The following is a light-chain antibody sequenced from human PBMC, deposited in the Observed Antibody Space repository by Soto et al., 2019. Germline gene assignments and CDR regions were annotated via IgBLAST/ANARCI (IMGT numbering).Light chain of an antibody. Sequence: DVVMTQPPLSLSVAPGQPASISCKSSQSLLHITGETFLFWYLQKPGQSPQLLIYEVSTRVSGVPDRFSGSGSGTDCTLEISRVETDDVGIYYCMQSTQLPPTFGQGTRLGIE. J-gene: IGKJ5*01. CDR3: MQSTQLPPT. CDR1: QSLLHITGETF. CDR2: EVS. V-gene: IGKV2D-29*02.